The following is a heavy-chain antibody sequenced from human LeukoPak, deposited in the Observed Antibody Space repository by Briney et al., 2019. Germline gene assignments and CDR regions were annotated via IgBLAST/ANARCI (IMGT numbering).Heavy chain of an antibody. CDR1: GGTFSSYA. CDR3: AAQWSPTTYWFDP. V-gene: IGHV1-69*05. J-gene: IGHJ5*02. CDR2: IIPIFGTA. D-gene: IGHD2-15*01. Sequence: SVKVSCKASGGTFSSYAISWVRQAPGQGLEWMGGIIPIFGTANYAQKFQGRVTITTDESTSTAYMELSSLRSEDTAVYYCAAQWSPTTYWFDPWGQGTLVTVSS.